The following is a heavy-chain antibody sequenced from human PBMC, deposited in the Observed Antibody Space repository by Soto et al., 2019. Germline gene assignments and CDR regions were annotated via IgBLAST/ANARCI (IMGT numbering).Heavy chain of an antibody. J-gene: IGHJ6*04. D-gene: IGHD2-15*01. CDR3: AKDLDVVMVLTATPGLDV. CDR1: GFTFSNFG. Sequence: QVRLVESGGGMIQPGKSLRLSCVASGFTFSNFGMHWVRQAPGKGLEWVAGISYDGRSEYYVDSVRGRFILSRDKSKNTLSLQMISLRPEDTGVYYCAKDLDVVMVLTATPGLDVWGEGTTVTVSS. CDR2: ISYDGRSE. V-gene: IGHV3-30*18.